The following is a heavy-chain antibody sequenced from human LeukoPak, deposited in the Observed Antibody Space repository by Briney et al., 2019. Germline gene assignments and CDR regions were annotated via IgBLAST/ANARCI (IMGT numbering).Heavy chain of an antibody. CDR2: INPSSGGT. J-gene: IGHJ3*02. V-gene: IGHV1-2*02. CDR3: ARGSGWQLRRWHDAFDI. D-gene: IGHD1-26*01. CDR1: GYTFTGYY. Sequence: GASVKVSCTPSGYTFTGYYIQWVRQAPRQGLELMEWINPSSGGTNYAQKFQGRVTMTRDTSISTAYMELSRLRSDDTAVYYCARGSGWQLRRWHDAFDIWGQGTMVTVSS.